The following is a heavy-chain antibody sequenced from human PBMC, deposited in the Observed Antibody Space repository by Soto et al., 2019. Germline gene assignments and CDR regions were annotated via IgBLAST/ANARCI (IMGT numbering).Heavy chain of an antibody. Sequence: QVQLVQSGAEVKKPGASVKVSCKASGYTFTSYGISWVRQAPGQGLEWMGWISAYNGNTNYAQKLQGTVTMTTDTSTSTAYMELRSLRSDATAVYYCARSTYYCDSRGLPEAFDIWGQGTMVTVSS. J-gene: IGHJ3*02. D-gene: IGHD3-22*01. CDR1: GYTFTSYG. CDR3: ARSTYYCDSRGLPEAFDI. V-gene: IGHV1-18*04. CDR2: ISAYNGNT.